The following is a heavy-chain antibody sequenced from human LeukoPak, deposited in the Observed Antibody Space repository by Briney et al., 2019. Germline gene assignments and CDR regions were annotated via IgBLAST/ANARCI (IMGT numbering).Heavy chain of an antibody. CDR3: AKRGVVIRVILVGFHKEAYYFDS. J-gene: IGHJ4*02. CDR1: GITLSNYS. D-gene: IGHD3-22*01. V-gene: IGHV3-23*01. CDR2: ISDRGSRT. Sequence: PGGSLRLSCAVSGITLSNYSMSWVRRAPGKGLEWVAGISDRGSRTNYADSVKGRFTISTDHPKNTLYLQMNSLRAEDTVVYFCAKRGVVIRVILVGFHKEAYYFDSWGQGALVTVSS.